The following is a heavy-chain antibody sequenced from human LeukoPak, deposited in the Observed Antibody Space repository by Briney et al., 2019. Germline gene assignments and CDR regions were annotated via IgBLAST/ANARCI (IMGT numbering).Heavy chain of an antibody. CDR2: IYYSGST. Sequence: PSETLSLTCTVSGGSISSYYWSWIRQPPGKGLEWIGYIYYSGSTNYNPSLKSRVTISADTSKNQFSLKLSSVTAADTAVYYCARKSGGAPSDYFDYWGQGTLVTVSS. J-gene: IGHJ4*02. D-gene: IGHD3-16*01. CDR1: GGSISSYY. V-gene: IGHV4-59*08. CDR3: ARKSGGAPSDYFDY.